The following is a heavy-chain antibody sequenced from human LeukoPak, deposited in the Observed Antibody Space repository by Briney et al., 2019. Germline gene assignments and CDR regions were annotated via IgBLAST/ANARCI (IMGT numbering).Heavy chain of an antibody. D-gene: IGHD2-2*02. CDR1: GYTFTSYG. CDR3: AREALGYTQSAIAFDP. CDR2: ISAYNGNT. Sequence: APVKVSCKASGYTFTSYGISWVRQAPGQGLEWMGWISAYNGNTNYAQKLQGRVTMTTDTSTSTAYMELRSLRSDDTAVYYCAREALGYTQSAIAFDPWGQGTLVTVSS. V-gene: IGHV1-18*01. J-gene: IGHJ5*02.